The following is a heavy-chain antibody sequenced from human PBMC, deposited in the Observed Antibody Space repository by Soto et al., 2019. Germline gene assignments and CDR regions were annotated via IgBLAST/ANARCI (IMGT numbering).Heavy chain of an antibody. Sequence: GGSLRLSCAASGLTFSKYWMHWVRQAPGKGPMWVSRISGVGSSTDYADSVKGRFTVSRDNAKNTLYLQMNSLRAEDTAVYYSATLIPPAAHWGQGTLVTVSS. V-gene: IGHV3-74*01. CDR3: ATLIPPAAH. J-gene: IGHJ4*02. CDR2: ISGVGSST. D-gene: IGHD2-2*02. CDR1: GLTFSKYW.